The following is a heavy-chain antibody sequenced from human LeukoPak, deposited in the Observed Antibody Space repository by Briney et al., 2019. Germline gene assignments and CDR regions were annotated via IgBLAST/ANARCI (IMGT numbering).Heavy chain of an antibody. V-gene: IGHV3-30*03. CDR1: GFTFSSYG. CDR2: ISYDGSNE. Sequence: GGSLRLSCAASGFTFSSYGMQWVRQAPGKGLEWVAVISYDGSNEYYADSVKGRFTISRVNSKNTLYLQMNSLRAEDTAVYYCARDLSSSWYFPFDSWGQGTLVTVSS. D-gene: IGHD6-13*01. CDR3: ARDLSSSWYFPFDS. J-gene: IGHJ4*02.